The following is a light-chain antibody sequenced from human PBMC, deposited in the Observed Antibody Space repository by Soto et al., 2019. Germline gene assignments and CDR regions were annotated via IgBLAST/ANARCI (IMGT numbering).Light chain of an antibody. CDR2: DVS. V-gene: IGLV2-11*01. CDR3: CSYAGSTV. CDR1: SSDVGGYNY. Sequence: QSALTQPRSVSGSPGQSVTISCTGTSSDVGGYNYVSWYQQHPGKAPKLMIYDVSKRPSGVPDRFSGSKSGNTASLTISGLQAEDEADYYCCSYAGSTVFGGATKLTVL. J-gene: IGLJ2*01.